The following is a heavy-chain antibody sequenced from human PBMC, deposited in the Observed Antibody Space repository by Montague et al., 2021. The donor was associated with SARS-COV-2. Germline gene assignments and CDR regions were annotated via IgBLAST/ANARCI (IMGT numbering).Heavy chain of an antibody. V-gene: IGHV2-70*01. CDR3: ARIGDYDILTGSYSGFDY. Sequence: PALVKPTQTLTLTCTFSGFSLSTSGMCVSWISQPPGKALEWLALIDWDDDKYYSTSLKTRLTISRDTSKNQVVLTMTNMDPVDTATYYCARIGDYDILTGSYSGFDYWGQGTLVTVSS. CDR1: GFSLSTSGMC. J-gene: IGHJ4*02. CDR2: IDWDDDK. D-gene: IGHD3-9*01.